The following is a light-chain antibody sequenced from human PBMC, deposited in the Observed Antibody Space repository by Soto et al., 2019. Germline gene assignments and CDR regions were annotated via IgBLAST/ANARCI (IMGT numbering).Light chain of an antibody. CDR2: DAS. V-gene: IGKV1-5*01. Sequence: DIQMTQSPSTLSASVGDRVTITCRASQSISRCLAWYQQKPGRAPNLLIYDASTLESGVPSRFSGSGSETEFTLTISRLQPDDFATYFCHSRAFGQGTRLEI. CDR3: HSRA. J-gene: IGKJ5*01. CDR1: QSISRC.